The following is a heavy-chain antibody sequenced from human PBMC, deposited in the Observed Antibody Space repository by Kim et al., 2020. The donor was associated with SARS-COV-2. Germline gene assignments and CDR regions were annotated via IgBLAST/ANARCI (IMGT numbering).Heavy chain of an antibody. D-gene: IGHD2-2*01. CDR1: GFTFGDYA. J-gene: IGHJ3*02. V-gene: IGHV3-49*03. CDR3: SRGPAGYKNDAFDI. Sequence: GGSLRLSCTASGFTFGDYAMSWFRQAPGKGLEWVGFLRSKAYGGTTENAASVTGRFTISRDDSKRVAYMQKNSLKTEDTAVYYCSRGPAGYKNDAFDIWGQGTMVTVSS. CDR2: LRSKAYGGTT.